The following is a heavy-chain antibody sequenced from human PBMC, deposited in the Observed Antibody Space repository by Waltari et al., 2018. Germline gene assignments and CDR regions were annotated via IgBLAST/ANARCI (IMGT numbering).Heavy chain of an antibody. CDR2: IYHSGST. D-gene: IGHD6-25*01. Sequence: QVQLQESGPGLVKPSETLSLTCAVSGYSISSGYYWGWLRQPPGKGLEWIGSIYHSGSTYYNPSLKSRVTISVDTSKNQFSLKLSSVTAADTAVYYCARHEGVAASKYYFDYWGQGTLVTVSS. J-gene: IGHJ4*02. V-gene: IGHV4-38-2*01. CDR1: GYSISSGYY. CDR3: ARHEGVAASKYYFDY.